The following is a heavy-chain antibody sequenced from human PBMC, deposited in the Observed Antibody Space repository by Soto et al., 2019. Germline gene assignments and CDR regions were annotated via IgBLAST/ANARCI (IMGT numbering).Heavy chain of an antibody. D-gene: IGHD2-15*01. CDR2: ISNSGSTT. Sequence: QVQLVESGGGLAKPGGSLRLSCAASGFTFSHYFMTWIRQAPGKGLEWVSHISNSGSTTYYADSVKGRFTISRDNAKDSLSLQMNSLRAEDTAVYYCVREKYCSGGSCYSDYWGQGTLVTGAS. CDR1: GFTFSHYF. V-gene: IGHV3-11*01. J-gene: IGHJ4*02. CDR3: VREKYCSGGSCYSDY.